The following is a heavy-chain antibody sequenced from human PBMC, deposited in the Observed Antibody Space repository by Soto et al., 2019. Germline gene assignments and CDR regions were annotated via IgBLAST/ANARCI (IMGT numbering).Heavy chain of an antibody. D-gene: IGHD2-8*01. V-gene: IGHV3-7*03. CDR1: GFTFSSYW. J-gene: IGHJ5*02. Sequence: EVQLVESGGGLVQPGGSLRLSCAASGFTFSSYWMSWVRQAPGKGLEWVANIKQDGSEKYYVDSVKGRFTISRDNAKNSLYLQMNSLRAEDTAVYYCARDRGQYCTNGVCYWFDPWGQGTLVTVSS. CDR3: ARDRGQYCTNGVCYWFDP. CDR2: IKQDGSEK.